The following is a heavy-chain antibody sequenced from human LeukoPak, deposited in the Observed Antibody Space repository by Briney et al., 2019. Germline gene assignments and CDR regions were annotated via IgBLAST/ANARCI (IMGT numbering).Heavy chain of an antibody. J-gene: IGHJ3*02. D-gene: IGHD6-19*01. V-gene: IGHV1-18*01. CDR3: AREQWLVRNGAFDI. CDR1: GYTFTSYG. CDR2: ISAYNGNT. Sequence: GASVKVSCKASGYTFTSYGISWVRRAPGQGLEWMGWISAYNGNTNYAQKLQGRVTMTTDTSTSTAYMELRSLRSDDTAVYYCAREQWLVRNGAFDIWGQGTMVTVSS.